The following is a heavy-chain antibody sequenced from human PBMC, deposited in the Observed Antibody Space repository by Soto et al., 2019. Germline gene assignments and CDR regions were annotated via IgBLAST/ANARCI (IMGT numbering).Heavy chain of an antibody. CDR3: ARDQGYHLWGSFAFDI. J-gene: IGHJ3*02. V-gene: IGHV4-59*01. CDR2: IYYSGST. CDR1: GGSISSYY. Sequence: SETLSLTCXVSGGSISSYYWSWIRQPPGKGLEWIGYIYYSGSTNYNPSLKSRVTISVDTSKNQFSLKLSSVTAADTAVYYCARDQGYHLWGSFAFDIWGQGTMVTVSS. D-gene: IGHD3-3*02.